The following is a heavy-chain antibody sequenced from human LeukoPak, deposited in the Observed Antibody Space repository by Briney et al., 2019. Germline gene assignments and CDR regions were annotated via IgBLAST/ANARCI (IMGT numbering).Heavy chain of an antibody. D-gene: IGHD3-22*01. Sequence: SETLSLTCTSSGDSISSSTYYWGWIRQPPGKGLEWIGSMCYSGNTYYNPSLKSRVTISVDTSKNQFSLKLSSVTAADTAVYYCARGPRHYYDSSGAFDYWGQGTLVTVSS. J-gene: IGHJ4*02. CDR3: ARGPRHYYDSSGAFDY. CDR1: GDSISSSTYY. CDR2: MCYSGNT. V-gene: IGHV4-39*07.